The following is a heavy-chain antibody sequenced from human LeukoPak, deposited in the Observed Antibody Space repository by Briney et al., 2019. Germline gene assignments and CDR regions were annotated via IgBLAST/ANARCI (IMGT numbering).Heavy chain of an antibody. CDR2: IYYSGST. CDR1: GRSITSYY. D-gene: IGHD6-13*01. V-gene: IGHV4-59*01. Sequence: SETLSLTCTVSGRSITSYYWSWIRQPPGKGLEWIGYIYYSGSTNYNPSLKSRVTISVDTSKSQFSLKLSSVTAADTAVYYCARGDFRSWYYFDYWGQGTLVTVSS. CDR3: ARGDFRSWYYFDY. J-gene: IGHJ4*02.